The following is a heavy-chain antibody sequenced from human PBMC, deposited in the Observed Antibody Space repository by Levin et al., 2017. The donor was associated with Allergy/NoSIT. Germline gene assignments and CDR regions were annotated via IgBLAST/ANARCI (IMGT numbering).Heavy chain of an antibody. J-gene: IGHJ4*02. D-gene: IGHD3-10*01. CDR1: GFTFSSSS. CDR2: ISSSSRYI. Sequence: GESLKISCAASGFTFSSSSMNWVRQAPGRGLEWVSSISSSSRYIYYADSVKGRFTISRDNAKNSLYLQMNSLRDEDTAVYYCAREVGTGSYCDYWGQGSLVTVSS. CDR3: AREVGTGSYCDY. V-gene: IGHV3-21*01.